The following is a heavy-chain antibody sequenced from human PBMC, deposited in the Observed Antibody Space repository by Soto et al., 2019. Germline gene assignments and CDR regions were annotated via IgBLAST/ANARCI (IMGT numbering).Heavy chain of an antibody. V-gene: IGHV1-24*01. CDR1: GYTLAELS. J-gene: IGHJ4*02. CDR2: FDPEDAET. CDR3: TTGQRPIRFLEWLSRYYFDF. Sequence: QLQLVQSGAEVKKPGASVKVSCKVSGYTLAELSMHWVRQAPGKGLEWMGGFDPEDAETIYAKKFQGRVSMTMDTSTDTAYMELTSMRAEDSAVYYCTTGQRPIRFLEWLSRYYFDFWGQGTLVTVSS. D-gene: IGHD3-3*01.